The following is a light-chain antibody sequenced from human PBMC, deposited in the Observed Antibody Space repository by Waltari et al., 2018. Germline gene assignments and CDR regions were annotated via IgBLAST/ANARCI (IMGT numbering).Light chain of an antibody. J-gene: IGKJ1*01. CDR2: DTS. V-gene: IGKV3-20*01. CDR1: QSVGRS. CDR3: QHYVNLPVT. Sequence: IVLTQSPGTLSLSPGERATLSCRASQSVGRSLAWYQQKPGLPPRLLIYDTSSRATGTPGRFSGSGSGTDFSLAISSLEPEDFAVYFCQHYVNLPVTFGQGTKVEI.